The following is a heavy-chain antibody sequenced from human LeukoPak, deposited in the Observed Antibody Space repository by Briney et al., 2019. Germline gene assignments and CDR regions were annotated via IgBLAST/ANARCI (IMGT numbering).Heavy chain of an antibody. CDR3: ARSYNYGDVFNY. V-gene: IGHV3-74*01. J-gene: IGHJ4*02. D-gene: IGHD4-17*01. CDR1: AFTFSSYW. CDR2: INSDGSST. Sequence: GGSLRLSCAASAFTFSSYWMHWVRHAPGKRLMWVSRINSDGSSTSYADSVKGRFTISRDNAKNTLYLQMNSLRAEDTAVYHCARSYNYGDVFNYWGQGTLVTVSS.